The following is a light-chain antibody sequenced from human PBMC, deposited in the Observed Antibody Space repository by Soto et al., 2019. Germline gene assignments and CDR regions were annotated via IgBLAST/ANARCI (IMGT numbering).Light chain of an antibody. V-gene: IGKV1-5*01. CDR3: QQYKNYLT. CDR1: QSISTW. Sequence: DIQMTQSPSTLSASEGDRVTITCRASQSISTWLAWYQQKPGKAPKVLIYGASSLESGVPSRFSGSGSGTEFTLTISSLQPDDFATYYCQQYKNYLTFGPGTKVDIK. CDR2: GAS. J-gene: IGKJ3*01.